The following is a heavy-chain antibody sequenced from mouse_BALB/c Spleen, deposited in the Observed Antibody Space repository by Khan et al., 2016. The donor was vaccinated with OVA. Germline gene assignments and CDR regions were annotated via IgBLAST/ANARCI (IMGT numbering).Heavy chain of an antibody. V-gene: IGHV2-6-5*01. CDR2: IWGGGTT. CDR3: AKGVWSYYYAFDY. Sequence: VQLKQSGPGLVAPSQNLSITCTVSGFSLTDYGVSWIRQPPGKGLEWLGVIWGGGTTYYNSALKSRLSISKDNSKSQVFLKMNSLQTDDTAMYDCAKGVWSYYYAFDYWGQGTSVTVSS. CDR1: GFSLTDYG. D-gene: IGHD2-10*02. J-gene: IGHJ4*01.